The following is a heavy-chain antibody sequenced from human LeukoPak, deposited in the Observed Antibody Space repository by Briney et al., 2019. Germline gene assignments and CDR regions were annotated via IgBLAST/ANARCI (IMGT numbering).Heavy chain of an antibody. CDR1: GYSFTSYS. CDR3: ARVDCSGGSCYPTGYWYYGMDV. J-gene: IGHJ6*04. D-gene: IGHD2-15*01. CDR2: ISAYNGNT. V-gene: IGHV1-18*04. Sequence: ASVKVSCKSSGYSFTSYSICMGRQPPAQGLEWMGWISAYNGNTNYAQKLQGRVTMTTDTSTSTAYMELRSLRSDDTAVYYCARVDCSGGSCYPTGYWYYGMDVWGEGTTVTVSS.